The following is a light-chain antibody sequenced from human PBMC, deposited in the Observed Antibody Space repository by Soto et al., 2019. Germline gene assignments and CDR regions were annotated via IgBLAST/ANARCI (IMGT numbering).Light chain of an antibody. CDR2: RAS. CDR3: QQYHNLWT. Sequence: EVVMTQSPATLSASPGERVILSCRASQNIGSNLAWYQQRPGQAPRLLIYRASTRATNIPARFSGSGSGTEFTLTISSLQSEDFALYYCQQYHNLWTFGQGTKVDIK. V-gene: IGKV3-15*01. CDR1: QNIGSN. J-gene: IGKJ1*01.